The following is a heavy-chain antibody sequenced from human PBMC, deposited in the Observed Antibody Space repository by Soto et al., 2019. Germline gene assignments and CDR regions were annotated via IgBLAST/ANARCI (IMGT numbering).Heavy chain of an antibody. J-gene: IGHJ4*03. D-gene: IGHD2-21*01. CDR3: ARDFAYCSS. V-gene: IGHV4-59*01. CDR2: FYHTGRA. Sequence: WFRQPAGKGLEWIGYFYHTGRASYNPSLKSRVYISMDTSKNQFSLNLDSVTAADTAVYIWARDFAYCSSRGHWTLVPVSS.